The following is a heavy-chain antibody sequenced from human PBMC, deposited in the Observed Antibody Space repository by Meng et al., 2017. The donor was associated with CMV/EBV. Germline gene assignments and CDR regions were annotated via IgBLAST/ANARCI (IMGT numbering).Heavy chain of an antibody. D-gene: IGHD3-22*01. V-gene: IGHV1-18*01. Sequence: QVQLVQSGAEVRKPGASVKVSCKASGYTFTHHGISWVRQAPGQGLEWMGWISGYNDNTKYARHLQGRVTMTTDTSTNTAYMELRSLRSDDTAIYYCARDTMMIMSLDHWGPGTLVTVSS. CDR3: ARDTMMIMSLDH. CDR1: GYTFTHHG. J-gene: IGHJ4*02. CDR2: ISGYNDNT.